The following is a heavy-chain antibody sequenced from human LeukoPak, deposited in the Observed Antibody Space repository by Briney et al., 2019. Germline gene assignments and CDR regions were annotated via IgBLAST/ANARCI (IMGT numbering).Heavy chain of an antibody. J-gene: IGHJ4*02. CDR3: ARPSPPFIALFDY. CDR2: IWYDGSNK. CDR1: GFTFSSYG. V-gene: IGHV3-33*01. Sequence: GRSLRLSCAASGFTFSSYGMHWVRQAPGKGLEWVAVIWYDGSNKDYADSVKGRFTISRDNSKNTLYLQMNSLRAEDTAVYYCARPSPPFIALFDYWGQGTLVTVSS. D-gene: IGHD6-13*01.